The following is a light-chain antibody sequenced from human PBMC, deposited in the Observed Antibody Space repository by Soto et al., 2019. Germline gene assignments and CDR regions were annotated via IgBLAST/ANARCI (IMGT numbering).Light chain of an antibody. CDR3: AAWDGSLEGVV. J-gene: IGLJ2*01. CDR2: NNN. V-gene: IGLV1-44*01. CDR1: FSNIGDNT. Sequence: QSVLTQPPSASGTPGQRVSISCSGSFSNIGDNTVNWYQHLPGTAPKLLIYNNNQRPSAVPDRFSGSKSGTSASLAISGLQSEDEADYYCAAWDGSLEGVVFGGGTKLTVL.